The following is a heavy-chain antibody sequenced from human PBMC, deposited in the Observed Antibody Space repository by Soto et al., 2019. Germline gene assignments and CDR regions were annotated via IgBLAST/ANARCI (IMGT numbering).Heavy chain of an antibody. CDR1: GDTFTSYY. D-gene: IGHD3-3*01. V-gene: IGHV1-8*01. J-gene: IGHJ5*02. CDR2: MNPNSGNT. CDR3: ATRNHYDFCSCCYPPHHKQLSCKRPTVSDP. Sequence: ASVKVSCKASGDTFTSYYISWVRQATVQENKWMGWMNPNSGNTCYAQKFQGRVTMTRNTSISTAYMELSSLRSEDTAVYYCATRNHYDFCSCCYPPHHKQLSCKRPTVSDP.